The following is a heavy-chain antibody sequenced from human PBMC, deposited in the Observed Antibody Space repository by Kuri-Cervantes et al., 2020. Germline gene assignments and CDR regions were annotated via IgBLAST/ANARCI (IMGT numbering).Heavy chain of an antibody. CDR3: ARQHDSSGYYFVAFDI. Sequence: SETLSLTCTVSGASTSSSSYYWGWIRQPPGKGLEWIGSIYYSGSTYYNPSLKSRVTITVDTSKNQFSLTLSSVTAADTAVYYCARQHDSSGYYFVAFDIWGQGTMVTVSS. D-gene: IGHD3-22*01. CDR1: GASTSSSSYY. J-gene: IGHJ3*02. V-gene: IGHV4-39*01. CDR2: IYYSGST.